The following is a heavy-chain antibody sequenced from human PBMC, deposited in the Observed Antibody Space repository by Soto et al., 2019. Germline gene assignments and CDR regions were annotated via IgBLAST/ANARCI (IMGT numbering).Heavy chain of an antibody. CDR1: GGSITSYY. Sequence: QVQLHESGPGLVKPSETLSLTCTVSGGSITSYYWSWIRQPPGKGLEWIGYIYYSGTTNYNPSLKSRVNISVDTSKNQFSLKLNSVTAADTAVYYCARDQGRYCSGTGCYSGDWFDPWGQGTLVTVSS. CDR2: IYYSGTT. CDR3: ARDQGRYCSGTGCYSGDWFDP. J-gene: IGHJ5*02. D-gene: IGHD2-15*01. V-gene: IGHV4-59*01.